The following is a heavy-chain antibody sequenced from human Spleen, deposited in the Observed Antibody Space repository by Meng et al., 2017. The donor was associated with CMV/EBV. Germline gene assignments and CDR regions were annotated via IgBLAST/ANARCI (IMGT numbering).Heavy chain of an antibody. CDR2: IGTAGDT. D-gene: IGHD4-11*01. J-gene: IGHJ6*02. CDR3: ARVWDDYSKHYYYYYGLDV. Sequence: HWVRQATGKGLEWVSGIGTAGDTNYPGPVKGRFTISRENAKNSLYLQMNSLRAGDTAVYYCARVWDDYSKHYYYYYGLDVWGQGTTVTVSS. V-gene: IGHV3-13*01.